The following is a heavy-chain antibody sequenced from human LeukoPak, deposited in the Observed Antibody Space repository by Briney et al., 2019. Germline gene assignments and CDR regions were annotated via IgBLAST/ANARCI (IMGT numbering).Heavy chain of an antibody. V-gene: IGHV3-23*01. CDR2: ISGSGGST. CDR3: AKGASGSYSTDFDS. D-gene: IGHD1-26*01. Sequence: GGPLRLSCAASGFTFSSYAISWVCQAPGKGLEWVSSISGSGGSTYYADSVKGRFTISRDNSKNALYLQMNSLRAEDTAVYYCAKGASGSYSTDFDSWGQGTLVTVSS. J-gene: IGHJ4*02. CDR1: GFTFSSYA.